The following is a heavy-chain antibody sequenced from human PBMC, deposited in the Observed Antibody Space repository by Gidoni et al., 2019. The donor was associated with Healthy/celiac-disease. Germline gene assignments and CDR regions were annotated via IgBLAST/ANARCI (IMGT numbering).Heavy chain of an antibody. CDR3: ARDPKTYSSSSKVNWFDP. CDR1: VGTFSSYA. D-gene: IGHD6-6*01. J-gene: IGHJ5*02. CDR2: IIPIFGTA. V-gene: IGHV1-69*12. Sequence: QVQLVQSGAEVKKPGSSVKVSCNASVGTFSSYAISWVRQAPGQGLEWMGGIIPIFGTANDAQKFQGRVTITADESTSTAYMELSSLRSEDTAVYYCARDPKTYSSSSKVNWFDPWGQGTLVTVSS.